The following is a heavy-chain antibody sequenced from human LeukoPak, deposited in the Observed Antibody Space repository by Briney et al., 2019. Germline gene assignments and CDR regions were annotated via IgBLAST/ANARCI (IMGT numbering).Heavy chain of an antibody. V-gene: IGHV4-39*07. D-gene: IGHD5-12*01. Sequence: SETLSLTCTVSGGSLSITNYYWAWIRQPPGKGLEWIGSIYYSGTTYYNPSLKSRVTLSIDMSKNQFSLKLSSVTAADTAVYYCARVSGYDWESFYDYWGQGTLVTVSS. CDR1: GGSLSITNYY. CDR3: ARVSGYDWESFYDY. J-gene: IGHJ4*02. CDR2: IYYSGTT.